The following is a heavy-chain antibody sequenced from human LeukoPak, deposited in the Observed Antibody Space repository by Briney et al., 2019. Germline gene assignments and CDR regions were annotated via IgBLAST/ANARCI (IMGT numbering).Heavy chain of an antibody. CDR1: GFTFSTYA. Sequence: GGSLRLSCAASGFTFSTYAMNWVRQAPGKGLEWVSAISGGAGNTYYADSVKGRFTISRGSSRNTLFLQMNSLRAEDTAIYYCTRGGYPVLDYYGMDVWGQGTTVTVSS. CDR2: ISGGAGNT. J-gene: IGHJ6*02. D-gene: IGHD3-22*01. CDR3: TRGGYPVLDYYGMDV. V-gene: IGHV3-23*01.